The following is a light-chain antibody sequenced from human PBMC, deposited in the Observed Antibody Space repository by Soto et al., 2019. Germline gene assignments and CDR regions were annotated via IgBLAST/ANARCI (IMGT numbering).Light chain of an antibody. CDR3: QQYSSLWT. CDR2: GAS. V-gene: IGKV3-20*01. J-gene: IGKJ1*01. CDR1: HSVTSSY. Sequence: PQSPGTLSFPQVEIAPLSFGASHSVTSSYLAWYQQKPGQAPRLLIHGASSRATGIPDRFSCSGSGTDFTLSISRLEPEDFAVYYCQQYSSLWTFGQGTKVDIK.